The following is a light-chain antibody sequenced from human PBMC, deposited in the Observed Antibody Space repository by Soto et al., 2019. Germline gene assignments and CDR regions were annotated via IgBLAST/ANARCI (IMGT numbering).Light chain of an antibody. CDR3: QQYENLPRT. CDR2: DAS. CDR1: QDISNY. Sequence: DIQMTQSPSSLSASEGDRVTITCLASQDISNYLNWYQQKPGKAPKLLIYDASNLQAGVPSRFSGGGYGTDFTFTISSLQTEDIATYYCQQYENLPRTFGQGTKVDIK. J-gene: IGKJ1*01. V-gene: IGKV1-33*01.